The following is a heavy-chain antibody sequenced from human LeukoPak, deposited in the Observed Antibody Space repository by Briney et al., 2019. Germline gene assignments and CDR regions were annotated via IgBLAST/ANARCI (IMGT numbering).Heavy chain of an antibody. CDR1: GGSISSSTYY. Sequence: PSETLSLTCSVSGGSISSSTYYWGWIRQPPGKGLEWIGNIYNSGSTYYNPSLKSRVTISVDTSKNQFSLKLSSVTAADTAVYYCARLLAYCGGDCYVLDYWGQGTLVTVSS. CDR2: IYNSGST. V-gene: IGHV4-39*01. J-gene: IGHJ4*02. D-gene: IGHD2-21*02. CDR3: ARLLAYCGGDCYVLDY.